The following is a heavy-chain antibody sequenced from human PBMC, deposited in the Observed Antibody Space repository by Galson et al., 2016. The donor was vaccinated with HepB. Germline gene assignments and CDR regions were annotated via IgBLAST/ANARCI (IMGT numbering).Heavy chain of an antibody. J-gene: IGHJ4*02. CDR2: ISTSDDYS. CDR3: ARGMARATNF. D-gene: IGHD1/OR15-1a*01. CDR1: GFPFSDYY. Sequence: SLGLSCAGFGFPFSDYYMGWIRQAPGKGLGWVAYISTSDDYSAYADSVKGRFTISRDNANKSVSLQMNSLGVDDPGIYYCARGMARATNFWGQGTPVIVSS. V-gene: IGHV3-11*06.